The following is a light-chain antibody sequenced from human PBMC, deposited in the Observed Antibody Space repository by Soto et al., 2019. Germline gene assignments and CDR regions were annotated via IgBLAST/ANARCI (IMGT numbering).Light chain of an antibody. CDR3: QQRSNWT. CDR1: QSISSN. V-gene: IGKV3-11*01. Sequence: EIVLTQSPATLSLSPGARATLSCRASQSISSNLAWYQQKPGQAPRLLIYDASHRATGIPASFSGSGSGTDFTLTISSLEPEDFAVYYCQQRSNWTFGQGTKVEIK. J-gene: IGKJ1*01. CDR2: DAS.